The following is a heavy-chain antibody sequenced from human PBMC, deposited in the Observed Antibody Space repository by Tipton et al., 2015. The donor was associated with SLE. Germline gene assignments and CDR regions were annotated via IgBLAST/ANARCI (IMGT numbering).Heavy chain of an antibody. CDR3: ARYPESNYHWFGP. D-gene: IGHD4-11*01. CDR2: IYYGGST. CDR1: GGSISSSSYY. J-gene: IGHJ5*02. Sequence: TLSLTCTVSGGSISSSSYYWGWIRQPPGKGLEWIGTIYYGGSTHYNPSLKSRVTISVDASKNQISLKLSSVTAADTAVYYCARYPESNYHWFGPWGQGALVTVSS. V-gene: IGHV4-39*07.